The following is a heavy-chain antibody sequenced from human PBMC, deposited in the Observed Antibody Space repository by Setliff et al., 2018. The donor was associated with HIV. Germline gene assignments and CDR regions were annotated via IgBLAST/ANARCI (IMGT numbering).Heavy chain of an antibody. CDR1: GYEFYGWW. D-gene: IGHD1-26*01. J-gene: IGHJ5*02. Sequence: GESLKISCKTSGYEFYGWWIGWVRQKPGKGLEWMGIIYPDDSNTRYSPSFRGQVSISADMSISTAYLQWSSLQASDTAMYYCVRYSGSSYKSNWFDPWGQGTRVTVSS. V-gene: IGHV5-51*01. CDR3: VRYSGSSYKSNWFDP. CDR2: IYPDDSNT.